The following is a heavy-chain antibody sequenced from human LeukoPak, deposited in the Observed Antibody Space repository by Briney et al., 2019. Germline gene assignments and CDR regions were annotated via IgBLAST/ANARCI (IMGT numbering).Heavy chain of an antibody. V-gene: IGHV3-48*02. Sequence: GGSLRLSCAASGFTFSSYSMNWVRQAPGKVLEWVSYISSSSSTIYYADSVKGRFTISRDNAKNSLYLQMNSLRDEDTAVYYCARAYYDYYDSSGYYYEYYFDYWGQGTLVTVSS. CDR3: ARAYYDYYDSSGYYYEYYFDY. D-gene: IGHD3-22*01. CDR2: ISSSSSTI. CDR1: GFTFSSYS. J-gene: IGHJ4*02.